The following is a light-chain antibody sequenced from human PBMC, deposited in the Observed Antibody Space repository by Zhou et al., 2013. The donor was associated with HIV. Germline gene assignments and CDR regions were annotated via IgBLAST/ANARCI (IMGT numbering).Light chain of an antibody. Sequence: DIQMTQSPSTLSASVGDRVTITCRASQSIKNWLAWYQQKPGTAPKLLIYKTSSLQSGVPSRFSGSGSGTEFTLTISSLQPDDFATYYCQQYNSYSLITFGQGTRLEIK. CDR2: KTS. CDR3: QQYNSYSLIT. J-gene: IGKJ5*01. V-gene: IGKV1-5*03. CDR1: QSIKNW.